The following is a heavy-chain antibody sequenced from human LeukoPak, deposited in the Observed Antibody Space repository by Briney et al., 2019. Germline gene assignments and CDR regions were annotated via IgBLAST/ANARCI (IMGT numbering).Heavy chain of an antibody. J-gene: IGHJ4*02. D-gene: IGHD3-22*01. V-gene: IGHV3-23*01. Sequence: GGSLRLSCAASGFTVSSNYMSWVRQAPGKGLEWVSAISGSGGSTYYADSVKGRFTISRDNAKNSLYLQMNSLRAEDTALYYCAKDTGYYYDSSNYLGYWGQGTLVTVSS. CDR1: GFTVSSNY. CDR3: AKDTGYYYDSSNYLGY. CDR2: ISGSGGST.